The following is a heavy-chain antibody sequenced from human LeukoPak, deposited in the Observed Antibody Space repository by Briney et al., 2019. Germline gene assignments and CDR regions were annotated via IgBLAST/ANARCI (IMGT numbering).Heavy chain of an antibody. V-gene: IGHV3-21*01. CDR1: GFSFSSYS. CDR3: ARDPRVVVPDYFYYYYMDV. J-gene: IGHJ6*03. CDR2: ISSSGSDM. Sequence: GGSLRLSCAATGFSFSSYSTNWVRLAPGKRLEWVSSISSSGSDMYYADSVRGRFIISRDNARNSLVLQMNSLRAEETAVYFCARDPRVVVPDYFYYYYMDVWGKGTTVTVSS. D-gene: IGHD2-2*01.